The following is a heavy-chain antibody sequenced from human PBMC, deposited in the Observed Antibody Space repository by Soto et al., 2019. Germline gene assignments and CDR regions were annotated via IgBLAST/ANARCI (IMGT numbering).Heavy chain of an antibody. Sequence: GGSLRLSCAASGFTFRSYAMSWVRQAPGKGLEWVSGISGSSSNTHYADSVKGRFTISRDNAKNSLYLELSSLRVEDTAVYYCASPVGGTDYSGQGTLVTVSS. J-gene: IGHJ4*02. CDR3: ASPVGGTDY. CDR1: GFTFRSYA. D-gene: IGHD1-26*01. CDR2: ISGSSSNT. V-gene: IGHV3-21*01.